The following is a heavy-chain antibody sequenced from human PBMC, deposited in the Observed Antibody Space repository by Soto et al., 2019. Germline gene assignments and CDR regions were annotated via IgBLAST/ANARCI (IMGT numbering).Heavy chain of an antibody. CDR1: GFSLSTNGMG. Sequence: QITVKESGLPLVKPTETLTLTCTFSGFSLSTNGMGVGWIRQPPGKALEWLALIYWDDDKRYSPSLRSRLTITQDTSKNQVDLTMTTMDPVDTATYYCALLTRGVYDLDRLWEKFDYWGQGTLVTVSS. CDR3: ALLTRGVYDLDRLWEKFDY. D-gene: IGHD5-12*01. J-gene: IGHJ4*02. CDR2: IYWDDDK. V-gene: IGHV2-5*02.